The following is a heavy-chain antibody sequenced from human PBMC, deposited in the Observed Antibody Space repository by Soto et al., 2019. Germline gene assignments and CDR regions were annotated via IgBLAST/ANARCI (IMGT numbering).Heavy chain of an antibody. CDR1: GYTFTSYY. V-gene: IGHV1-46*01. CDR3: ARASLGEVAGTGSCDP. J-gene: IGHJ5*02. D-gene: IGHD6-19*01. CDR2: INPSGGST. Sequence: QVQLVQSGAEVKKPGASVKVSCKASGYTFTSYYMHWVRQAPGQGLEWMGIINPSGGSTSYAQKFQGRVTITRDTATSTVYMELSSLRSEDTAVYYCARASLGEVAGTGSCDPGGQRTLVTVSS.